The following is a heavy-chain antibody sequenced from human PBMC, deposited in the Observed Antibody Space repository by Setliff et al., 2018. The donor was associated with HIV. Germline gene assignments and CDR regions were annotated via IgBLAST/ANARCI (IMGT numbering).Heavy chain of an antibody. CDR1: GDSISSSSYY. V-gene: IGHV4-39*01. CDR3: ARQTWEYYDTLTGYYRSPKNFDS. CDR2: IHYTGST. Sequence: SETLSLTCIVSGDSISSSSYYWGWVRQPPGKGLGFIGIIHYTGSTYYDPSLKSRVTISLDTSKNQFFLKLSSVTAPDTAIYYCARQTWEYYDTLTGYYRSPKNFDSWGQGTLVTVSS. J-gene: IGHJ4*02. D-gene: IGHD3-9*01.